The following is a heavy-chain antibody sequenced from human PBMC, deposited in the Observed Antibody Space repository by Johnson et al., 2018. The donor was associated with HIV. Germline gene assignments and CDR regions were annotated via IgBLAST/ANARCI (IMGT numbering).Heavy chain of an antibody. J-gene: IGHJ3*02. CDR1: GFTFSDYY. V-gene: IGHV3-11*01. CDR3: ARGYCSSTSCYAFFLPFDI. CDR2: LSSSGSTI. Sequence: QVQLVEAGGGLVKPGGSLRLSCAASGFTFSDYYMSWIRPAPGQGLEWVSYLSSSGSTIYSADSVKGRFTITRDNAKNSLYLQMNSLRAEDTALYYCARGYCSSTSCYAFFLPFDIWGQGTMVTVSS. D-gene: IGHD2-2*01.